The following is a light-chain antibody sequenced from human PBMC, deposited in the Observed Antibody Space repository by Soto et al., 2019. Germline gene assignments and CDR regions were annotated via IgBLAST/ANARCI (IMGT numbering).Light chain of an antibody. CDR1: SSDVGGYNY. J-gene: IGLJ1*01. V-gene: IGLV2-14*01. Sequence: QSALTQPASVSGSPGQSITISCTGTSSDVGGYNYVSWYQQHPGKAPKLMIYEVSNRPSGVSNRFSGSKSGNTASLTISGLQAEDEADYYCSSYTSSSTLPWVFGPGTKLTVL. CDR3: SSYTSSSTLPWV. CDR2: EVS.